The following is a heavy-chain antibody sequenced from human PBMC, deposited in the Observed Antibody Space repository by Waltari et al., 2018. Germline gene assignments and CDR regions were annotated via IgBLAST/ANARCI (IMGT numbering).Heavy chain of an antibody. Sequence: QVQLVQSGAEVKKTGSSVKVSCKASGGTFSSYAIRWVRQAPGQGLEWMGGIIPIFGTANYAQKFQGRVTITTDESTSTAYMELSSLRSEDTAVYYCARGGVFSIANYWGQGTLVTVSS. CDR1: GGTFSSYA. D-gene: IGHD3-3*01. J-gene: IGHJ4*02. CDR2: IIPIFGTA. V-gene: IGHV1-69*05. CDR3: ARGGVFSIANY.